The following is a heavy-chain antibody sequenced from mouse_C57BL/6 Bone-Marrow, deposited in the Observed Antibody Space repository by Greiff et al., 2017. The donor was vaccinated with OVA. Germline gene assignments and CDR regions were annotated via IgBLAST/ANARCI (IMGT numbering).Heavy chain of an antibody. Sequence: QVQLQQPGPELVKPGASVKLSCKASGYTFTSYWMHWVQQRPGQGLEWIGNINPSNGGTNYNEKFKSQATLTVDKSSSTAYMQRSRLTSEDSAVYDGAPSYYGSSVWCAYWGQGTLVTVSA. D-gene: IGHD1-1*01. CDR3: APSYYGSSVWCAY. CDR2: INPSNGGT. CDR1: GYTFTSYW. J-gene: IGHJ3*01. V-gene: IGHV1-53*01.